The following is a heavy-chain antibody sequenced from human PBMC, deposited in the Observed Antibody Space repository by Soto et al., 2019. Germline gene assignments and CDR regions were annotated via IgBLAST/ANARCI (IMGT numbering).Heavy chain of an antibody. CDR2: IDLDIGDT. CDR3: ALEPTGTAGFDY. V-gene: IGHV1-2*02. D-gene: IGHD2-21*02. Sequence: QVQMVQSGAEVKKPVASVKVSCKASGHTFTGHHMHWVRPAPGQGLEWMGLIDLDIGDTKYAQKFQGRVTSTSDTSITTAYMELRGLRSDDTAVYYCALEPTGTAGFDYWGQGTLVTVSS. CDR1: GHTFTGHH. J-gene: IGHJ4*02.